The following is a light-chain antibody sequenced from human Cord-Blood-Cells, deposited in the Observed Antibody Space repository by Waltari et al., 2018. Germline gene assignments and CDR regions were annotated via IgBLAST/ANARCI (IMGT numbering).Light chain of an antibody. Sequence: AIRLTQSPSPFSASTGDRVTITCRASQEISSYLAWSQQKPGKAPKLLIYAVSSLQSGVPSRFSGSGSGTEFTLSISCLQSEDFATYYCQQYYSYPRTFGQGTKVEIK. CDR2: AVS. J-gene: IGKJ1*01. V-gene: IGKV1-8*01. CDR1: QEISSY. CDR3: QQYYSYPRT.